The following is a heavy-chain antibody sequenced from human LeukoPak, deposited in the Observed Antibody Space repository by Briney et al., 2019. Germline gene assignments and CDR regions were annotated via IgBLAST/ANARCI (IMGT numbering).Heavy chain of an antibody. Sequence: PSETLSLTCAVSGGAGASISSPNWWSWVRQSPGKGLEWIGEVYHSGTTNYNPSLKSRVTISVDTSKNQFSLKLSSVTAADTAVYYCARHNSLYCSGGSCLLVFAFDIWGQGTMVTVSS. CDR3: ARHNSLYCSGGSCLLVFAFDI. J-gene: IGHJ3*02. CDR2: VYHSGTT. V-gene: IGHV4-4*02. D-gene: IGHD2-15*01. CDR1: GGAGASISSPNW.